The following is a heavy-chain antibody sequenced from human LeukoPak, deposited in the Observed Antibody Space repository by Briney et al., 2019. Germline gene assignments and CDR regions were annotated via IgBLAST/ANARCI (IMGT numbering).Heavy chain of an antibody. V-gene: IGHV4-4*02. CDR3: ARGWESRVFDI. Sequence: SETLSLTCAVSGGSISSSNWWSWVRQTPRKGLEWSGEIYHSGSTNYNPSLKSRVTISVDKSKNQFSLKLSSVPAADTAVYYCARGWESRVFDIWGQGTMVTVSS. J-gene: IGHJ3*02. D-gene: IGHD1-26*01. CDR1: GGSISSSNW. CDR2: IYHSGST.